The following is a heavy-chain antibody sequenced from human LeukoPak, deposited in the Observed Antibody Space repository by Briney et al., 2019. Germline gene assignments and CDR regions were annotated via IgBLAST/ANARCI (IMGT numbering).Heavy chain of an antibody. CDR2: MNPNSGNT. V-gene: IGHV1-8*01. D-gene: IGHD2/OR15-2a*01. CDR1: GYTFTSYD. CDR3: ARDRGLFSDFAY. J-gene: IGHJ4*02. Sequence: ASVKVSCKASGYTFTSYDINWVRQATGQGLEWMGWMNPNSGNTGYAQKFQGRVTMTRNTSISTAYMELSSLRSEDTAVYYCARDRGLFSDFAYWGQGTLVTVSS.